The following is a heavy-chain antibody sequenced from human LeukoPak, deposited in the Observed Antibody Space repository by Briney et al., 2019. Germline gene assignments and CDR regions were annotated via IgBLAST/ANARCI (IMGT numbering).Heavy chain of an antibody. CDR3: ARDAGDAELDYFGY. CDR1: GYTFTGYY. V-gene: IGHV1-2*02. CDR2: INPKSGGT. J-gene: IGHJ4*02. Sequence: VASVKVSCKTSGYTFTGYYIHWVRQAPGQGLEWMGWINPKSGGTNNAQKFQGRVTMTRDTSISTAYMELSRLRSGDSAVYYCARDAGDAELDYFGYWGQGTLVTAS.